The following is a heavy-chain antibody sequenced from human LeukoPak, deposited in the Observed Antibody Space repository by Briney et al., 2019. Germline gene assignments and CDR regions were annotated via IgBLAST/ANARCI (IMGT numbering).Heavy chain of an antibody. D-gene: IGHD5-12*01. CDR1: RGSISGSIRSYY. J-gene: IGHJ4*02. CDR3: ARIPLGYSGAYYFDY. V-gene: IGHV4-4*09. CDR2: ISSSGSV. Sequence: SETLSLTCPVSRGSISGSIRSYYWSWLRQPPGKGLEWIGYISSSGSVNDNPSLRSRVTISVDTSKNQFFLNLSSVSAADTAVYYCARIPLGYSGAYYFDYWGQGTLVTVSP.